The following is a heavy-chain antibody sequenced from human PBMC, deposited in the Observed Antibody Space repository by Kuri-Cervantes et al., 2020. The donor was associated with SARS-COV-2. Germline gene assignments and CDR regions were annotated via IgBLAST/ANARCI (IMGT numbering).Heavy chain of an antibody. V-gene: IGHV3-7*03. CDR3: AKGGYNWNYDAFDI. J-gene: IGHJ3*02. CDR2: IKQDGSEK. CDR1: GFTFSSYW. D-gene: IGHD1-7*01. Sequence: GGSLRLSCAASGFTFSSYWMSWVRQAPGKGLEWVANIKQDGSEKYYVDSVKGRFTISRDSAKNSLYLQMNSLRAEDMALYYCAKGGYNWNYDAFDIWGQGTMVTVSS.